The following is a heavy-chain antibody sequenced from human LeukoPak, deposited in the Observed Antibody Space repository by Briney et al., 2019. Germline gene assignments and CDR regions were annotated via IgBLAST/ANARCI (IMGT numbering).Heavy chain of an antibody. J-gene: IGHJ4*02. CDR1: GYTFTGYY. D-gene: IGHD2-21*01. CDR2: INPNSGGP. V-gene: IGHV1-2*02. Sequence: ASVKVSCKASGYTFTGYYMHWVRQAPGQGLEWMGWINPNSGGPNYAQKFQGRVTMNRDTPISPAYMELSRLRSDATAVYHFAGAIRQGIDYWGQGTLVTVSS. CDR3: AGAIRQGIDY.